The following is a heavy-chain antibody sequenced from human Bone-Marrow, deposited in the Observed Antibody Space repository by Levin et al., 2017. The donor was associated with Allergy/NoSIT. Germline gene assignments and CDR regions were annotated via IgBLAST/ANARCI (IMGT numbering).Heavy chain of an antibody. J-gene: IGHJ6*03. CDR3: ARIPRYSYYMDV. Sequence: SGPTLVKPTQTLTLTCTFSGFSLSTGGMCVSWIRQPPGKALEWLARINWDDDKFYSTSLKTRLTISKDTSKNQVVLTMTNMDPVDTATYYCARIPRYSYYMDVWGKGTTVTVSS. CDR1: GFSLSTGGMC. CDR2: INWDDDK. V-gene: IGHV2-70*17.